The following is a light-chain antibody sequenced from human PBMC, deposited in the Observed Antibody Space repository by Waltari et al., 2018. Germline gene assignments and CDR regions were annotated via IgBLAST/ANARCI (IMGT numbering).Light chain of an antibody. CDR3: SSYAGSGNVV. Sequence: QSALTQPPSASGSPGQSVTISCTGTSRSIGPYTLVSWYQQGPGKAPNLIIYEVTKRPSGVPDRCSGSKSGNTASLTVSGLQADDEADYYCSSYAGSGNVVFGGGTKLTVL. J-gene: IGLJ3*02. V-gene: IGLV2-8*01. CDR1: SRSIGPYTL. CDR2: EVT.